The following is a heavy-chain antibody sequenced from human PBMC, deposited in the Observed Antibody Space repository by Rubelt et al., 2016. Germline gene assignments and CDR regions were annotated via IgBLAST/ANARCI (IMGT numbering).Heavy chain of an antibody. Sequence: GSGGGLVQPGGSLRLSCVPSEFTFSTYAMNWVRQAPGKGLEWVSSISGADGSTYYADSVKGRFTISRENAKNTLYLQMNSLRAEDTAVYYCARVPTTRSTSRTFDYWGQGILVTVSS. J-gene: IGHJ4*02. V-gene: IGHV3-23*01. CDR3: ARVPTTRSTSRTFDY. CDR2: ISGADGST. D-gene: IGHD2-2*01. CDR1: EFTFSTYA.